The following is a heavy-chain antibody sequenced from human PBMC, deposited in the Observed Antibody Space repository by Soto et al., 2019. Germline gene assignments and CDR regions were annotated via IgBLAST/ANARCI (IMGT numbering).Heavy chain of an antibody. V-gene: IGHV3-30-3*01. Sequence: EQLVESGGGVVQPGTSLRLSCVASGFSLSNFPMYWVRRAPGKGLEWVAVVSIDENDRRYADSMKGRFTISRDSSKNTLYLQIDGLTIEDTAVYHCARDRYWTFDYWGQGTLVTVPS. CDR3: ARDRYWTFDY. J-gene: IGHJ4*02. CDR1: GFSLSNFP. D-gene: IGHD2-21*01. CDR2: VSIDENDR.